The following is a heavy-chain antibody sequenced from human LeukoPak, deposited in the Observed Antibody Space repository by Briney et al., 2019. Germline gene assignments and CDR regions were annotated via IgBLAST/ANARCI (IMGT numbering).Heavy chain of an antibody. D-gene: IGHD6-19*01. CDR3: ARAWGSSGWYAGWFDP. CDR2: MNPNSGNT. CDR1: GYTFTSYD. V-gene: IGHV1-8*01. J-gene: IGHJ5*02. Sequence: GASVKVSCKASGYTFTSYDINWVRQAPGQGLEWMGWMNPNSGNTGYAQKFQGRVTITRNTSISTAYMELSSLRSEDTAVYYCARAWGSSGWYAGWFDPWGQGTLVTVSS.